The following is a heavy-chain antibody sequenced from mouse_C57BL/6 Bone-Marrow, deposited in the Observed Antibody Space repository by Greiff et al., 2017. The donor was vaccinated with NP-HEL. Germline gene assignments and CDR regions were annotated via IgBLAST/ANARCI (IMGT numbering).Heavy chain of an antibody. CDR3: ARSGGEDFITTVVVDY. CDR1: GYAFSSYW. CDR2: IYPGDGDT. V-gene: IGHV1-80*01. Sequence: QVQLKESGAELVKPGASVKISCKASGYAFSSYWMNWVKQRPGKGLEWIGQIYPGDGDTNYNGKFKGKATLTADKSSSTAYMQLSSLTSEDSAVYFCARSGGEDFITTVVVDYWGQGTTLTVSS. D-gene: IGHD1-1*01. J-gene: IGHJ2*01.